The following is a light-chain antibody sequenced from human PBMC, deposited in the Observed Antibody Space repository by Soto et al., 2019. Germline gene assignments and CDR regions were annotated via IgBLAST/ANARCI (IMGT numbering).Light chain of an antibody. J-gene: IGLJ3*02. CDR3: SSYTSSDTMV. CDR2: EVI. Sequence: QSALTQPASVSGSPGQSITISCTGTSSDVGGYNYVSWYQQHPPKAPKLMIYEVINRPSGVSNRFSGSKSGNTAFLTISGLQSEDETDYYCSSYTSSDTMVFGRGTKVTVL. V-gene: IGLV2-14*01. CDR1: SSDVGGYNY.